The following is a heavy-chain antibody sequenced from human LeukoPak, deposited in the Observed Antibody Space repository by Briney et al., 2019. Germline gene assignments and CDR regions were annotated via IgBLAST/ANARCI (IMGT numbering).Heavy chain of an antibody. CDR1: GGSFSGYY. Sequence: SETLSLTCAVYGGSFSGYYWSWIRQPPGKGLEWIGEINHSGSTNYNPSLKSRVTISVDTSKNQFSLKLSSVTAADTAVYYCARAQLWSHRWGSGSLGYWGQGTLVTVSS. J-gene: IGHJ4*02. CDR2: INHSGST. V-gene: IGHV4-34*01. CDR3: ARAQLWSHRWGSGSLGY. D-gene: IGHD5-18*01.